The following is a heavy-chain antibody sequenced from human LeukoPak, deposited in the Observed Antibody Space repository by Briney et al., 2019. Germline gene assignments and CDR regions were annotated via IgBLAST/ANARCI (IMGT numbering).Heavy chain of an antibody. V-gene: IGHV3-23*01. CDR3: AKDQGGITMIVVVPRYYFDY. Sequence: GGSLRLSCAASGFTFSSYAMSWVRQAPGKGLEWVSVISSGGGSAYYADSVEGRFTISRDNSKNTLYLQMNSLRAEDTAVYYCAKDQGGITMIVVVPRYYFDYWGQGTLVTVSS. CDR1: GFTFSSYA. D-gene: IGHD3-22*01. J-gene: IGHJ4*02. CDR2: ISSGGGSA.